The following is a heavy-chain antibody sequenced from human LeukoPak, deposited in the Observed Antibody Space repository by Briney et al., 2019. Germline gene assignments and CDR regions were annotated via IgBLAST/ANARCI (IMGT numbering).Heavy chain of an antibody. V-gene: IGHV4-59*12. J-gene: IGHJ4*02. D-gene: IGHD3-22*01. CDR3: ASNNYYDSSGSR. CDR1: GASINSSY. Sequence: SETLSLTCTVSGASINSSYWSWIRQHPGKGLEWIGYIYYSGSTYYNPSLKSRVTISVDRSKNQFSLKLSSVTAADTAVYYCASNNYYDSSGSRWGQGTLVTVSS. CDR2: IYYSGST.